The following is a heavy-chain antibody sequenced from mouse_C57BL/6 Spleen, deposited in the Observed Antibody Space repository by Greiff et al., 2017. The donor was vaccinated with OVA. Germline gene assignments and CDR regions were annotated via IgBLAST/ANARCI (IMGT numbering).Heavy chain of an antibody. CDR2: IYPRDGST. Sequence: QVQLQQSDAELVKPGASVKISCKVSGYTFTDHTIHWMKQRPEQGLEWIGYIYPRDGSTKYNEKFKGKATLTADKSSSTAYMQLNSLTSDDSAVYFCAHYYGSSYGYFDVWGTGTTVTVSS. D-gene: IGHD1-1*01. CDR1: GYTFTDHT. CDR3: AHYYGSSYGYFDV. J-gene: IGHJ1*03. V-gene: IGHV1-78*01.